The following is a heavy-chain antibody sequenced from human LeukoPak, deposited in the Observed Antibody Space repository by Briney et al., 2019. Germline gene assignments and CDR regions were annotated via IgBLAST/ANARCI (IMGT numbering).Heavy chain of an antibody. Sequence: PSETLSLTCTVSGGSISSYYWSWIRQPPGKGLEWIGYIYYTGGTKYNPPLKSRVTISVDMSKNQFSLHLSSVTAADTAVYYCANNWYFDLWGRGTLVTVSS. CDR2: IYYTGGT. V-gene: IGHV4-59*01. J-gene: IGHJ2*01. CDR1: GGSISSYY. CDR3: ANNWYFDL.